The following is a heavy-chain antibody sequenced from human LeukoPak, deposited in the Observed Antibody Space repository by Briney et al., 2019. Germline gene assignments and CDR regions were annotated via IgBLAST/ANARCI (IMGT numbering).Heavy chain of an antibody. CDR3: ARRVFSGWGYYFDY. J-gene: IGHJ4*02. D-gene: IGHD6-19*01. Sequence: GASVKVSCKASGYTFTNYAMNWVRQAPGQGLEWVGWINPKSGGTNYAQKFQGRVTMTSDTSITTVYMELSRLRSGDTAVYYCARRVFSGWGYYFDYWGQGTLVTVSS. CDR1: GYTFTNYA. CDR2: INPKSGGT. V-gene: IGHV1-2*02.